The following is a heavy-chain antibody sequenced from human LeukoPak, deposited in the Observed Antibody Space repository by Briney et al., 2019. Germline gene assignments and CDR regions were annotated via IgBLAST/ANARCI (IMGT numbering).Heavy chain of an antibody. J-gene: IGHJ4*02. CDR2: INPSGGST. CDR1: GYTFTGYY. CDR3: ARVEMATRTFDY. D-gene: IGHD5-24*01. Sequence: ASVKVSCKASGYTFTGYYMHWVRQAPGQGLEWMGIINPSGGSTSYAQKFQGRVTMTRDTSTSTVYMELSSLRSEDTAVYYCARVEMATRTFDYWGQGTLVTVSS. V-gene: IGHV1-46*01.